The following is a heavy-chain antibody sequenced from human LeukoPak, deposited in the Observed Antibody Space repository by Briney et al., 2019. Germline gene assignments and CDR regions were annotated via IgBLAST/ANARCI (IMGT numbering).Heavy chain of an antibody. D-gene: IGHD2-8*02. CDR1: GGSISSGGYY. CDR2: IYYSGST. V-gene: IGHV4-31*03. J-gene: IGHJ5*02. Sequence: SETLSFTCTVSGGSISSGGYYWSWIRQHPGKGLEWIGYIYYSGSTYYNPSLKSRVTISVGTSKNQFSLKLSSVTAADTAVYYCVHVLAGGFDPWGQGTLVTVSS. CDR3: VHVLAGGFDP.